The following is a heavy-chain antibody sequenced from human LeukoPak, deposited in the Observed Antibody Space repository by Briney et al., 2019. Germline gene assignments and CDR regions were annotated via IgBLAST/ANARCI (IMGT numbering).Heavy chain of an antibody. CDR2: INTDGSTT. CDR1: GFTFSDYW. V-gene: IGHV3-74*01. D-gene: IGHD5-18*01. CDR3: ARGDYPGSGYNYGCNY. Sequence: GGSLRLSCAAPGFTFSDYWMHWVRQAPGKGLVWVSRINTDGSTTTYADSVKGRFTISRDNVKNTLYLQMNSLRAEDTAVYYCARGDYPGSGYNYGCNYWGQGTLVTVSS. J-gene: IGHJ4*02.